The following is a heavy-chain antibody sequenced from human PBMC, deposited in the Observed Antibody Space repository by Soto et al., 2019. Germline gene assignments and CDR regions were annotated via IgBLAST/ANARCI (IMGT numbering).Heavy chain of an antibody. CDR3: AKAIAVAGPKYYFDF. Sequence: GGSLRLSCAASGFTFSSYAMSWVRQAPGKGLEWVSGISGSGDTTYYADSVKGRFAISRDSSKNTLYLLMDSLRAEDTAVYYCAKAIAVAGPKYYFDFWGQGTLVTVSS. CDR1: GFTFSSYA. D-gene: IGHD6-19*01. J-gene: IGHJ4*02. CDR2: ISGSGDTT. V-gene: IGHV3-23*01.